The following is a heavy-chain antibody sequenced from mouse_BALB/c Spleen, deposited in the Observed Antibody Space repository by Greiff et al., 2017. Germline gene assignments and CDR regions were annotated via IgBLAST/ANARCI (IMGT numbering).Heavy chain of an antibody. CDR1: GFTFSSFG. CDR2: ISSGSSTI. V-gene: IGHV5-17*02. J-gene: IGHJ4*01. Sequence: EVKVVESGGGLVQPGGSRKLSCAASGFTFSSFGMHWVRQAPEKGLEWVAYISSGSSTIYYADTVKGRFTISRDNPKNTLFLQMTSLRSEDTAMYYCARSGYDYDGYYAMDYWGQGTSVTVSS. D-gene: IGHD2-4*01. CDR3: ARSGYDYDGYYAMDY.